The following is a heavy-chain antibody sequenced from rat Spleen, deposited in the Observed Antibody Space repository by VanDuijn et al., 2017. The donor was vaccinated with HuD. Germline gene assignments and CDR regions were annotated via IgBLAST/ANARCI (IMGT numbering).Heavy chain of an antibody. V-gene: IGHV5-25*01. J-gene: IGHJ2*01. CDR2: ITTGGAIT. CDR1: GFIFSNYY. Sequence: EVQLVESGGDLFQPGRSLKLSCATSGFIFSNYYMVWVRQAPTKGLEWVASITTGGAITSYRDSVKGRFTISRDTAKSTLYLQMDSLRSEDTATYYCARHGYDGSYYYWDYWGQGVMVTVSS. CDR3: ARHGYDGSYYYWDY. D-gene: IGHD1-12*02.